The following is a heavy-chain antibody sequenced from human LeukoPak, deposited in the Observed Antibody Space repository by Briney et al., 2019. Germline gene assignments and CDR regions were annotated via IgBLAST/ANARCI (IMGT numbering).Heavy chain of an antibody. V-gene: IGHV3-30*02. CDR3: AKEGIHMHYYYMDV. D-gene: IGHD6-13*01. J-gene: IGHJ6*03. CDR2: IRYDGSNK. CDR1: GFTFDDYA. Sequence: GGSLRLSCAASGFTFDDYAMHWVRQAPGKGLEWVAFIRYDGSNKYYADSVKGRFTISRDNSKNTLYLQMNSLRAEDTAVYYCAKEGIHMHYYYMDVWGKGTTVTVSS.